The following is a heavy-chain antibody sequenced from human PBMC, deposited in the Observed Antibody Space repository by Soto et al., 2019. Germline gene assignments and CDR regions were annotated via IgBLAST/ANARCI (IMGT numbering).Heavy chain of an antibody. Sequence: QVQLVQSGAEVKKPGSSVKVSCKASGGTFSSYDISWVRQAPGQGLEWMGGIIPMFGTANYAQKFQGRVTITADESTNTAYMELSSLRSEDTAVYYCATERHGEKWFDPWGQGTLVTVSS. J-gene: IGHJ5*02. CDR3: ATERHGEKWFDP. V-gene: IGHV1-69*12. CDR1: GGTFSSYD. CDR2: IIPMFGTA.